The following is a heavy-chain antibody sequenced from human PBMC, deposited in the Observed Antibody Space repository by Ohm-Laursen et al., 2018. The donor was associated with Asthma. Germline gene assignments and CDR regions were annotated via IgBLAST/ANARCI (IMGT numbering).Heavy chain of an antibody. CDR2: IIPIFGTA. CDR1: GGTFSSYA. Sequence: SSVKASCKASGGTFSSYAISWVRQAPGQGLEWMGGIIPIFGTANYAQKFQGRVTITADESTSTAYMELSSLRSEDTAVYYCAIVRDYGDHYYYYGMDVWGQGTTVTVSS. J-gene: IGHJ6*02. V-gene: IGHV1-69*01. D-gene: IGHD4-17*01. CDR3: AIVRDYGDHYYYYGMDV.